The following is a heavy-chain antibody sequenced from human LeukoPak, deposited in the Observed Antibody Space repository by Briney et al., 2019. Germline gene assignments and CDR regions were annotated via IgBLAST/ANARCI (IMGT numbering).Heavy chain of an antibody. CDR3: ARGVDYYDSSGYYPFDY. CDR2: ISSSSSYI. J-gene: IGHJ4*02. V-gene: IGHV3-21*01. Sequence: GGTLRLSCAASGFTFSSYGMSWVRQAPGKGLEWVSSISSSSSYIYYADSVKGRFTISRDNAKNSLYLQMNSLRAEDTAVYYCARGVDYYDSSGYYPFDYWGQGTLVTVSS. CDR1: GFTFSSYG. D-gene: IGHD3-22*01.